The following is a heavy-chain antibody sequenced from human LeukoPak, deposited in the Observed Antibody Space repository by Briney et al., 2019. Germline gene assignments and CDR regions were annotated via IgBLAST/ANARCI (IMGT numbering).Heavy chain of an antibody. V-gene: IGHV3-7*03. CDR2: IEHDGTTK. D-gene: IGHD4-17*01. Sequence: GGSLRLSCTVSGFTFSSYWMSWIRQAPGKGLERVANIEHDGTTKFYLDSVKGRFTISRDNSKNTLYFQMNSLRAEDTAVYYCARGGDYEGDAFDLWGQGTMLIVSS. J-gene: IGHJ3*01. CDR1: GFTFSSYW. CDR3: ARGGDYEGDAFDL.